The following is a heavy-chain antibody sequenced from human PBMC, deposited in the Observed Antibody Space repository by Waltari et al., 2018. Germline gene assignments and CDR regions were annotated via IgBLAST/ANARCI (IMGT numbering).Heavy chain of an antibody. J-gene: IGHJ4*02. CDR2: INHSGST. Sequence: QVQLQQWGAGLLKPSETLSLTCAVYGGSFSGYYWSWIRQPPGKGLEWIGEINHSGSTNYNPSLKSRVTISVDTSKNQFSLKLSSVTAADTAVYYCAREGSNHFDYWGQGTLVTVSS. CDR1: GGSFSGYY. V-gene: IGHV4-34*01. CDR3: AREGSNHFDY. D-gene: IGHD3-10*01.